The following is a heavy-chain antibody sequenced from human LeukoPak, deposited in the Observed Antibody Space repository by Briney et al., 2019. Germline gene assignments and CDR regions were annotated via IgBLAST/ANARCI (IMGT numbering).Heavy chain of an antibody. J-gene: IGHJ5*02. V-gene: IGHV4-38-2*01. CDR3: ARGATGQLLDWFDP. D-gene: IGHD2-2*01. Sequence: PSETLSLTCAVSGYSISSGYYWGWIRQPPGKGLEWIGSIYHSGSIYYNPSLKSRVTISVDTSKNQFSLKLSSVTAADTAVYYCARGATGQLLDWFDPWGQGTLVTVSS. CDR2: IYHSGSI. CDR1: GYSISSGYY.